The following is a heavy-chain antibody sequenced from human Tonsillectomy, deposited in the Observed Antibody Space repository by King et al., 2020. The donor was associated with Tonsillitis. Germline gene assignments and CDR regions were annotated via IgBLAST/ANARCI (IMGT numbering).Heavy chain of an antibody. J-gene: IGHJ6*01. CDR2: ISLNSGAT. Sequence: QLVQSGAEVVKPGASVKVSCKTSGFTFTGYYIYWVRQAPGQRLEWMGWISLNSGATDYSQKFQGRVTLTRDTSTSAAYMELSSLRSDDTAVYYCARDAGLADWGQGTPVPVSS. CDR3: ARDAGLAD. V-gene: IGHV1-2*02. CDR1: GFTFTGYY.